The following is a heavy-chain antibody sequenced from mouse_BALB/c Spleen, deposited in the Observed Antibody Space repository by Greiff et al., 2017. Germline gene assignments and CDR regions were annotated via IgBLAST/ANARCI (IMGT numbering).Heavy chain of an antibody. J-gene: IGHJ4*01. V-gene: IGHV1-69*02. CDR1: GYTFTSYW. Sequence: QVQLQQPGAELVKPGASVKLSCKASGYTFTSYWMHWVKQRPGQGLEWIGEIDPSDSYTNYNQKFKGKATLTVDKSSSTAYMQLSSLTSEDSAVYYCANRYPYAMDYWGQGTSGTVSS. D-gene: IGHD2-14*01. CDR2: IDPSDSYT. CDR3: ANRYPYAMDY.